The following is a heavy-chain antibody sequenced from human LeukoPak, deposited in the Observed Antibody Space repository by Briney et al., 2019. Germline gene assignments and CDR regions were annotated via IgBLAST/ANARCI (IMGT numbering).Heavy chain of an antibody. Sequence: SVKVSCKASGGTFSSYAISWVRQAPAQGLEWMGGIIPIFGTANYAQKFQGRVTITTDESTSTAYMELSSLRSEDTAVYYCASLDTAMPLDAFDIWGQGTMVTVSS. J-gene: IGHJ3*02. V-gene: IGHV1-69*05. D-gene: IGHD5-18*01. CDR3: ASLDTAMPLDAFDI. CDR2: IIPIFGTA. CDR1: GGTFSSYA.